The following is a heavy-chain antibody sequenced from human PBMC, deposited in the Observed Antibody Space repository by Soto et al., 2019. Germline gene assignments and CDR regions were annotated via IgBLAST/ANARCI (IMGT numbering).Heavy chain of an antibody. CDR1: GYTFTSYG. D-gene: IGHD4-17*01. CDR2: ISAYNGNT. CDR3: ARDGWATVSTADAFDI. Sequence: VQLVQSGAEVKKPGASVKVSCKASGYTFTSYGISWVRQAPGQGLEWMGWISAYNGNTNYAQKLQGRVTMTTDTATSTAYMALRSLRSDDTAVYYCARDGWATVSTADAFDIWGQGTMVTVSS. V-gene: IGHV1-18*04. J-gene: IGHJ3*02.